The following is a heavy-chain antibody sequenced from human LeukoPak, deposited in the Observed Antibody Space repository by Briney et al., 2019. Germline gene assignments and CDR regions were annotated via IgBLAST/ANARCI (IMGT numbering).Heavy chain of an antibody. J-gene: IGHJ4*02. CDR1: GFPVSGNY. CDR2: IFAGGGT. CDR3: ARDVR. Sequence: GGSLRLSCAASGFPVSGNYMSWVRQSPGKGLEWVSVIFAGGGTKYADSVKGRFTISRDTSKNTLHLQMNSLRVEDTAIYYCARDVRWGQGTLVTVSS. V-gene: IGHV3-66*01.